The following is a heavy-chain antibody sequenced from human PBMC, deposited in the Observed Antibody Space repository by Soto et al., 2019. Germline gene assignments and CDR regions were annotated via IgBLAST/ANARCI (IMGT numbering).Heavy chain of an antibody. CDR2: IKEDGSEK. J-gene: IGHJ4*02. D-gene: IGHD2-15*01. V-gene: IGHV3-7*01. Sequence: GGSLRLSCAASGFTFSSYAMHWVRQAPGKGLGWVANIKEDGSEKHYVDSVKGRFTISRDNAKNSLYLQMNSLRVEDTAVYFCSRDVVVGAKALNYWGQGDLVTVSS. CDR1: GFTFSSYA. CDR3: SRDVVVGAKALNY.